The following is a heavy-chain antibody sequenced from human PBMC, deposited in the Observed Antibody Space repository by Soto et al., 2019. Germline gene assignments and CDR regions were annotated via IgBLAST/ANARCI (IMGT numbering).Heavy chain of an antibody. Sequence: EVQLVESGGGLVQPGRSLRLSCAASGFTFDDYAMHWVRQAPGKGLEWVSGISWDGGSIGYADSVKGRFTISRDNAKNSQYLQMNSLRAEDTALYYCAKDYGDYAGWFDPWGQGTLVTVSS. J-gene: IGHJ5*02. CDR3: AKDYGDYAGWFDP. CDR1: GFTFDDYA. D-gene: IGHD4-17*01. CDR2: ISWDGGSI. V-gene: IGHV3-9*01.